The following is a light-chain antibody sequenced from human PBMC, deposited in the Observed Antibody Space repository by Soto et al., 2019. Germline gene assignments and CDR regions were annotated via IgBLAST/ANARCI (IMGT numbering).Light chain of an antibody. Sequence: QSALTQPPSASGSPGQSVTISCTGTSSDVGGYNYVSWYQQHPGKAPKLLIFEVSERPSGVPDRFSGSKSGNAASLTVSGLQAEDEADYYCNAYAGSKKLLFGGGTKLTVL. V-gene: IGLV2-8*01. CDR2: EVS. CDR1: SSDVGGYNY. J-gene: IGLJ3*02. CDR3: NAYAGSKKLL.